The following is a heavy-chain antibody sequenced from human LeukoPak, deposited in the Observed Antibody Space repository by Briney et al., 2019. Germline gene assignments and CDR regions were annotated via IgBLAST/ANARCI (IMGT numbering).Heavy chain of an antibody. CDR1: GYTFTSYY. V-gene: IGHV1-46*01. D-gene: IGHD6-19*01. CDR2: INPSGGST. J-gene: IGHJ5*02. Sequence: ASVKVSCKASGYTFTSYYMHWVRQAPGQGLEWMGIINPSGGSTSYAQKFQGRVTMTRDTSTSTVYMELSSLRSEDPAVYYCARDWLGIAVASGNWFDPWGQGTLVTVSS. CDR3: ARDWLGIAVASGNWFDP.